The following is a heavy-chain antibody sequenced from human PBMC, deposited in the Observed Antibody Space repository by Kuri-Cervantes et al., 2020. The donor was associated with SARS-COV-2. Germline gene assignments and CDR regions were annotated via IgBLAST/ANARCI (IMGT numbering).Heavy chain of an antibody. V-gene: IGHV3-23*01. J-gene: IGHJ4*02. Sequence: GESLKISCAASGFTFSSYGMHWVRQAPGKGLEWVSAISGSGGSTYYADSVKGRFTISRDNSKNTLYLQMNSLRAEDTAVYYCAKRGVYGDYGWGQGALVTVSS. D-gene: IGHD4-17*01. CDR2: ISGSGGST. CDR3: AKRGVYGDYG. CDR1: GFTFSSYG.